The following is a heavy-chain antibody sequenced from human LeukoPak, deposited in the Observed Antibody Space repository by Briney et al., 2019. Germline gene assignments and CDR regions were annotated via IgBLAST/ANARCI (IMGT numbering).Heavy chain of an antibody. V-gene: IGHV1-2*02. CDR3: ARVRYGDYVRFDS. D-gene: IGHD4-17*01. Sequence: ASVKVSCKASGYTFTGYYMHWVRQAPGQGLEWMGWINPNSGGTNYAQKFQGRVTMTRDTSISTAYMELSRLRSDDTAVYYCARVRYGDYVRFDSWGQGTLVTVSS. CDR1: GYTFTGYY. CDR2: INPNSGGT. J-gene: IGHJ5*01.